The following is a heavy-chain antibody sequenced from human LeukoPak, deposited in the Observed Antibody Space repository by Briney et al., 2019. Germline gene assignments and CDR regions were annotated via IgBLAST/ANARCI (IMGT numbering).Heavy chain of an antibody. J-gene: IGHJ4*02. CDR1: LFTPSSYI. V-gene: IGHV3-21*01. CDR2: ISSSSSYI. Sequence: GGALRLSCVASLFTPSSYIMNWVRPAPGKGLEWVSSISSSSSYIYYADSVKGRFTISRDNAKNSLYLQMNSLRAEDTAVYYCARDTGMVRGLYFDYWGQGTLVTVSS. CDR3: ARDTGMVRGLYFDY. D-gene: IGHD3-10*01.